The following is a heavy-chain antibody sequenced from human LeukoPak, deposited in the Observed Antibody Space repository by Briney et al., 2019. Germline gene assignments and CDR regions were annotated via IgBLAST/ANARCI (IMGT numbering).Heavy chain of an antibody. CDR2: ISGSGGNT. CDR3: AKVGPGAARDY. D-gene: IGHD2-15*01. CDR1: GFTFNNYA. Sequence: GGSLRLSCAASGFTFNNYAMSWVRRAPGKGLEWVSAISGSGGNTYYADAVKGRFSISRDTSKNALYLEMNSLRAEDTALYYCAKVGPGAARDYWGQGTLVTVS. V-gene: IGHV3-23*01. J-gene: IGHJ4*02.